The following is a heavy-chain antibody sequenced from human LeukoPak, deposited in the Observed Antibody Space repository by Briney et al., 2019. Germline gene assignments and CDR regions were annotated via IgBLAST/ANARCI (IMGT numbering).Heavy chain of an antibody. D-gene: IGHD2-2*02. V-gene: IGHV3-21*01. CDR2: ISGTSTSI. CDR3: ARGPIPDY. J-gene: IGHJ4*02. Sequence: GGSLRLSCAASGFTFSSYSMNWVRQAPGKGLEWVSSISGTSTSIYYADSVKGRFTISRDSAKNSLYLQMNSLRAEDTAVYYCARGPIPDYWGQGTLVTVSS. CDR1: GFTFSSYS.